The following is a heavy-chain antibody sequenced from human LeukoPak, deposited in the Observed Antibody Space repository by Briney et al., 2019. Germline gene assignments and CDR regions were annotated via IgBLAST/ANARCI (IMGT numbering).Heavy chain of an antibody. V-gene: IGHV3-48*01. J-gene: IGHJ6*02. Sequence: GGSLRLSCAASGFTFRDYSMNWLRQAPGKGPEWVSYISSSSTTIYYADSVKGRFTISRDNAKNSLYLQMNSLRAEDTAVYYCARSRSVSNYKGMDVWGQGTTVTVSS. CDR1: GFTFRDYS. CDR2: ISSSSTTI. CDR3: ARSRSVSNYKGMDV. D-gene: IGHD5/OR15-5a*01.